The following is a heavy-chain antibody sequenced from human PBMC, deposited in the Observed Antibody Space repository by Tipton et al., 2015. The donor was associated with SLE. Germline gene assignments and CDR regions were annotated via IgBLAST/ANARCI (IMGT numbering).Heavy chain of an antibody. CDR3: ARQAGSGSYYGAFDV. J-gene: IGHJ3*01. CDR1: GYSFSNYW. D-gene: IGHD3-10*01. Sequence: QLVQSGAEVKEPGESLRISCKGSGYSFSNYWIGWVRQMPGKGLEWMGSIFTGDSDVRYTPSFQGQVTISVDTSFNNAYLQWSSLKASDTAMYYCARQAGSGSYYGAFDVWGQGTMVTVSS. CDR2: IFTGDSDV. V-gene: IGHV5-51*01.